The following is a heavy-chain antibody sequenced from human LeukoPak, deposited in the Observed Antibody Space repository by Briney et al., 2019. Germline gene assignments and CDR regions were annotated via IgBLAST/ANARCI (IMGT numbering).Heavy chain of an antibody. CDR3: AKHFLYNVVDY. V-gene: IGHV3-23*01. J-gene: IGHJ4*02. CDR2: ISGSGSSS. D-gene: IGHD3-10*01. CDR1: GFTFSNYA. Sequence: GGSLGLSCAASGFTFSNYAMTWVRQAPGMGLEWVSSISGSGSSSYYADSVKGRFTVSRDNSKNTLHLQMNSLRAEDTAVYYCAKHFLYNVVDYWSQGTLVAVSP.